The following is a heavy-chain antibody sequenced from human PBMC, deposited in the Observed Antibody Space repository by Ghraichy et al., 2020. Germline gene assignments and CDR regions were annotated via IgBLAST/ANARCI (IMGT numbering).Heavy chain of an antibody. CDR2: IYWNDDK. D-gene: IGHD3-16*01. J-gene: IGHJ4*02. CDR1: GFSLTTTGVG. V-gene: IGHV2-5*01. Sequence: SGPTLVKPTQTLTLTCTFSGFSLTTTGVGVGWIRQPPGKALEWLALIYWNDDKRYSPSLKSRLTITKDTSKNQVVLSMTNMDPVDTATYYCARNLAQVWGYGYWGQGALVTVSS. CDR3: ARNLAQVWGYGY.